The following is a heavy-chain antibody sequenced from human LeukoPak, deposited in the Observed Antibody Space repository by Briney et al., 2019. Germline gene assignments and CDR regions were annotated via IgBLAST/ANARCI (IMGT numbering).Heavy chain of an antibody. CDR1: GFTFSNYG. Sequence: GGSLRLSCAGAGFTFSNYGMHWVRQAPGKGLEWVAVISYEGRTTYSAASGKGRFSLSRDNSRNTLFLQMCSLRPEDTAVYYCAKEGTARISTWYDNWGQGTLVTVSS. D-gene: IGHD1-14*01. V-gene: IGHV3-30*18. CDR2: ISYEGRTT. CDR3: AKEGTARISTWYDN. J-gene: IGHJ4*02.